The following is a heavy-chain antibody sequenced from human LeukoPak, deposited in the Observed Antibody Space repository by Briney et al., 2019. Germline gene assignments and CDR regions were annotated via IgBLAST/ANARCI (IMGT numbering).Heavy chain of an antibody. D-gene: IGHD6-13*01. V-gene: IGHV3-23*01. CDR1: GFTFSSYA. Sequence: PGGSLRLSCAASGFTFSSYAMSWVRQAPGKGLEWVSGISGSGGSTYYADSVKGRFTISRDNSKNTLYLQMNSLRAEDTAVYYCAKSGYSSSWSNAAVYNWFDPWGQGTLVTVSS. J-gene: IGHJ5*02. CDR3: AKSGYSSSWSNAAVYNWFDP. CDR2: ISGSGGST.